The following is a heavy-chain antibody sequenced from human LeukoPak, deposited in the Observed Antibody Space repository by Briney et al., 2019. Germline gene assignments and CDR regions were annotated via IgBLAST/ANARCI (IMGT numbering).Heavy chain of an antibody. D-gene: IGHD2-2*01. J-gene: IGHJ6*02. CDR3: ARGRVRGYCSSTSCYYYYGMDV. CDR2: INHSGST. Sequence: SETLSLTCAVYGGSFSGYYWSWIRQPPGKGLEWIGEINHSGSTNYNPSLKSRVTISLDTSKNQFSLKLSSVTAADTAVYYCARGRVRGYCSSTSCYYYYGMDVWGQGTTVTVSS. V-gene: IGHV4-34*01. CDR1: GGSFSGYY.